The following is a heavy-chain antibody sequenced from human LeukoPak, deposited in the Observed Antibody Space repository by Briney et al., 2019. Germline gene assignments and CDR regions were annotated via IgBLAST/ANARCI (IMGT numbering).Heavy chain of an antibody. CDR1: GFDFSTQW. J-gene: IGHJ4*02. V-gene: IGHV3-7*01. Sequence: GSLRLSCAASGFDFSTQWMSWVRQAPGKGLEWVAIVNQGATQKYYVDSVKGRFTISRDNAKTSLYLQMNTLRAEGTAVYYCARHLSGVTGYTYGRGIDYWGQGTLVTVSS. CDR3: ARHLSGVTGYTYGRGIDY. CDR2: VNQGATQK. D-gene: IGHD5-18*01.